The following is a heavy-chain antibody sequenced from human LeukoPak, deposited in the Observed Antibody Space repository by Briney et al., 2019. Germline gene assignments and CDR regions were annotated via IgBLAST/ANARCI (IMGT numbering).Heavy chain of an antibody. CDR1: GGSISSYY. V-gene: IGHV4-59*12. J-gene: IGHJ5*02. D-gene: IGHD6-19*01. Sequence: SETLSLACTVSGGSISSYYWSWIRQPPGKGLEWIGYIYYSGSTNYNPSLKSRVTISVDTSKNQFSLQLNSVTPEDTAVYYCARVNDVSDSSGWYEANWFDPWGQGTLVTVSS. CDR3: ARVNDVSDSSGWYEANWFDP. CDR2: IYYSGST.